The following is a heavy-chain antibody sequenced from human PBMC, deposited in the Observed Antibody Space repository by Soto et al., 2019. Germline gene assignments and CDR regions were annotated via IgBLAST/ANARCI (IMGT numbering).Heavy chain of an antibody. D-gene: IGHD2-2*01. J-gene: IGHJ4*02. V-gene: IGHV4-31*03. Sequence: SETLSLTCTVSGGSISRGGYYSSWIRQHPGKGLEWIGYIYYSGSTYYDPSLKSRVTISVDTSKNQFSLKLSSVTAADTAVYYCARSSTSANYFDYWGQGTLVTVSS. CDR3: ARSSTSANYFDY. CDR2: IYYSGST. CDR1: GGSISRGGYY.